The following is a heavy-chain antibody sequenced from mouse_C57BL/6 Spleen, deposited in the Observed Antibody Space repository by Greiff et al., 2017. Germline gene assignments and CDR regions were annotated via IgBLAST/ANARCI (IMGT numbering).Heavy chain of an antibody. Sequence: EVQLQESVAELVRPGASVKLSCTASGFNIKNTYMHWVKQRPEQGLEWIGRIDPANGNTKYAPKFPGKATITADTSSNTAYLQLSSLTSEDTAIYYCARMGYYGSFYYYAMDYWGQGTSVTVYS. J-gene: IGHJ4*01. V-gene: IGHV14-3*01. CDR3: ARMGYYGSFYYYAMDY. D-gene: IGHD1-1*01. CDR1: GFNIKNTY. CDR2: IDPANGNT.